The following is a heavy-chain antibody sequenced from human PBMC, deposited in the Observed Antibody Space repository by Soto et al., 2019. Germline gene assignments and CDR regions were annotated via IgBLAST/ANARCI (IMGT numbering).Heavy chain of an antibody. Sequence: PGGSLRLSCAASGFTFSSYGMHWVRQAPGKGLEWVAVISYDGSNKYYADSVKGRFTISRDNSKNKLYLQMNSLRAEDTAVYYCASRTSGWYFDYWGQGTLVTVSS. V-gene: IGHV3-30*03. CDR3: ASRTSGWYFDY. CDR2: ISYDGSNK. CDR1: GFTFSSYG. J-gene: IGHJ4*02. D-gene: IGHD6-19*01.